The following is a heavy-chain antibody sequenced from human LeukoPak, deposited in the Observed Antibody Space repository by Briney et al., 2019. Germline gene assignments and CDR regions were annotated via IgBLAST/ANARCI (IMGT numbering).Heavy chain of an antibody. D-gene: IGHD6-13*01. CDR2: FYVGGAT. CDR1: GFSVTNNY. V-gene: IGHV3-53*01. CDR3: ARGPSSSSWSRFDP. J-gene: IGHJ5*02. Sequence: GGSLRLSCAVSGFSVTNNYMSWVRQAPGKGLEWVSVFYVGGATYYADSVKGRFTISRDNSENTLYLQMNSLRDEDTAIYYCARGPSSSSWSRFDPWGQGTLVTVSS.